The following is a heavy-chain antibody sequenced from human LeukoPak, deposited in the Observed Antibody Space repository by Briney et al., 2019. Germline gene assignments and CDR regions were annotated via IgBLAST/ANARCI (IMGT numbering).Heavy chain of an antibody. CDR3: ARNMATVVQVDS. V-gene: IGHV4-38-2*01. J-gene: IGHJ5*01. D-gene: IGHD3-10*01. Sequence: SETLSLTCAVSGYSISSGYYWGWIRQPPGRGLEWIGSIYHSGITYFKPSLRSRVTISIDTSKNQLSLKVNSVTAADTAVYHCARNMATVVQVDSWGQGTLVIVSS. CDR2: IYHSGIT. CDR1: GYSISSGYY.